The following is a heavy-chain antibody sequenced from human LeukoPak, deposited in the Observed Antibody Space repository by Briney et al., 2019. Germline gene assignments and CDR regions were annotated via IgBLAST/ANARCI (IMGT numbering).Heavy chain of an antibody. J-gene: IGHJ5*02. CDR1: GFTFSSYA. V-gene: IGHV3-23*01. Sequence: HPGGSLRLSCAASGFTFSSYAMSWVRQAPGKGLEWVSAISGSGGSTYYADSVKGRFTISRDNSKNTLYLQMNSLRAEDTAVYYCAKTRGQQLAKGTDWFDPWGQEPWSPSPQ. D-gene: IGHD6-13*01. CDR3: AKTRGQQLAKGTDWFDP. CDR2: ISGSGGST.